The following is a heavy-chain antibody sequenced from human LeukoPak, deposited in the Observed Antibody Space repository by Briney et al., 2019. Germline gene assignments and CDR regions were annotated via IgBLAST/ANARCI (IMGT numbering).Heavy chain of an antibody. CDR3: ARDYPGYSSSWYWYFDL. V-gene: IGHV4-61*02. J-gene: IGHJ2*01. Sequence: SQTLSLTCTVSGGSVSSGSYYWSWIRQPAGKGLEWIGRIYTSGSTNYNPSLKSRVTISVDTSKNQFSLKLSSVTAADTAVYYCARDYPGYSSSWYWYFDLWGRGTLVTVSS. CDR2: IYTSGST. D-gene: IGHD6-13*01. CDR1: GGSVSSGSYY.